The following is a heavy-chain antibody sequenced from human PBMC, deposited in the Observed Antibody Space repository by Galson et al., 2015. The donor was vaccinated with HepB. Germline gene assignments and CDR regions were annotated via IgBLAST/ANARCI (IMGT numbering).Heavy chain of an antibody. D-gene: IGHD1-20*01. CDR1: GGSFSTYT. CDR3: ATVGISGKFYYYFQY. V-gene: IGHV1-69*10. J-gene: IGHJ4*02. CDR2: IIPIIGMA. Sequence: SVKVSCKASGGSFSTYTISWLRQAPGQGLEWMGGIIPIIGMANYAQNFQGRVTITADESASTAYMEVSSLRSEDTAVYYCATVGISGKFYYYFQYWGQGTLVTVSS.